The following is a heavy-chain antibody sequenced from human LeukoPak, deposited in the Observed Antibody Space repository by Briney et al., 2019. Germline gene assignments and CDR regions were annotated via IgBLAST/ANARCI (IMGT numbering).Heavy chain of an antibody. V-gene: IGHV3-23*01. D-gene: IGHD3-3*01. J-gene: IGHJ4*02. CDR1: GFTFSSYA. CDR3: AKAVRTHTIFGVALYY. Sequence: GGSLRLSCAASGFTFSSYAMSWVRQAPGKGLEWVSAISGSGGSTYYADSVKGRFTISRDNSKNTLYLQMNSLRVEDTAVYYCAKAVRTHTIFGVALYYWGQGTLVTVSS. CDR2: ISGSGGST.